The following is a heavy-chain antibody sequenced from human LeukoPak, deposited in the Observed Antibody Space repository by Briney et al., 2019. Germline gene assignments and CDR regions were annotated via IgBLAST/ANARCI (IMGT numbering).Heavy chain of an antibody. Sequence: PGGSLRLSCAASQFTFDDYGMHWVRQAPGKGLEWVAVISYDGSNKYYADSVKGRFTISRDNSKNTLYLQMNSLRAEDTAVYYCARDRFLGGDAFDIWGQGTMVTVSS. CDR3: ARDRFLGGDAFDI. J-gene: IGHJ3*02. V-gene: IGHV3-30*19. D-gene: IGHD3-3*01. CDR1: QFTFDDYG. CDR2: ISYDGSNK.